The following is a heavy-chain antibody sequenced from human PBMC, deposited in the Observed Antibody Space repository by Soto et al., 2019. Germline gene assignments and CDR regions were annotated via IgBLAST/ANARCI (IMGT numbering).Heavy chain of an antibody. J-gene: IGHJ6*02. CDR2: ISQDGSVK. CDR3: AGRQQNYYYYGMDV. Sequence: QVQLVESGGGVVQPGRSLPVSCAASGISISTYAMHWVRQAPGKGLEWVAVISQDGSVKYYADSVKGRFTISRDNPKNTLFLQMNSLGADDTAVYYCAGRQQNYYYYGMDVWGQGTTVTVSS. V-gene: IGHV3-30*03. CDR1: GISISTYA. D-gene: IGHD6-13*01.